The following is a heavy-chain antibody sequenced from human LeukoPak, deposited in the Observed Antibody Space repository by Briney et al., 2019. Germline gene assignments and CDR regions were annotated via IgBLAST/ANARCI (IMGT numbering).Heavy chain of an antibody. CDR3: ARVGATILWGFDY. CDR1: GFTVSSNY. V-gene: IGHV3-66*01. Sequence: GGSLRLSCAASGFTVSSNYMSWVRQAPGKGLEWVSVIYSGGSTYYADSVKGRFTISRDNSKNTLCLQMNSLRAKDTAVYYCARVGATILWGFDYWGQGTLVTVSS. D-gene: IGHD1-26*01. J-gene: IGHJ4*02. CDR2: IYSGGST.